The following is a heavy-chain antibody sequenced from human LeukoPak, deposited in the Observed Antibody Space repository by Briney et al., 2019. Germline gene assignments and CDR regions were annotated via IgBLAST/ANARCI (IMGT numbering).Heavy chain of an antibody. CDR3: ASQRYGERYFDF. CDR2: IDPSGSDT. V-gene: IGHV5-10-1*01. CDR1: GFSSTNYW. J-gene: IGHJ4*02. D-gene: IGHD4-17*01. Sequence: GESLKISCQGSGFSSTNYWITWVRQLPGKGLEWMGRIDPSGSDTNYNPSFQGHVTFSADKSISTAYLLWSSLKDSDTAMYYCASQRYGERYFDFWGQGTLITVSS.